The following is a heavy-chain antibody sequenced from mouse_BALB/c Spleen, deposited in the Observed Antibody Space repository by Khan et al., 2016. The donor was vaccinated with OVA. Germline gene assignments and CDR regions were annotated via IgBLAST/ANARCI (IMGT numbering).Heavy chain of an antibody. Sequence: EVELVESGGDLVKPGGSLKLSCAASGFTFSSYSMSWVRQTPDKRLEWVASISSGGDYTSYPDSVKGRFTISRDNAKNTLYLQMSDLKSEDTVMYYCADHLTGSCAYWGQGTLVTVSA. D-gene: IGHD4-1*01. J-gene: IGHJ3*01. CDR1: GFTFSSYS. CDR3: ADHLTGSCAY. V-gene: IGHV5-6*01. CDR2: ISSGGDYT.